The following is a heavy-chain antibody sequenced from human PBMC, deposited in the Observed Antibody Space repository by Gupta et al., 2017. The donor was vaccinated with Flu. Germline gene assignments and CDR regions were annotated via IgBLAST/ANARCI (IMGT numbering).Heavy chain of an antibody. V-gene: IGHV4-34*01. D-gene: IGHD1-1*01. Sequence: QVQLQQWGAGLLKPSETLSLTCAVYGGSFSGYYWSWIRQPPGKGLEWIGEINHSGSTNYNPSLKSRVTISVDTSKNQFSLKLSSVTAADTAVYYCARGRRKKTPAKFDPWGQGTLVTVSS. J-gene: IGHJ5*02. CDR1: GGSFSGYY. CDR3: ARGRRKKTPAKFDP. CDR2: INHSGST.